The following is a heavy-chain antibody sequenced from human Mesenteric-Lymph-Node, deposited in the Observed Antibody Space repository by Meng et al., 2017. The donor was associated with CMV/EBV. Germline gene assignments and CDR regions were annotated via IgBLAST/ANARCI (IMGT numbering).Heavy chain of an antibody. CDR1: GFTVSSHY. J-gene: IGHJ4*02. D-gene: IGHD6-25*01. V-gene: IGHV1-46*01. Sequence: KASGFTVSSHYMHWVRQAPGQGLEWVGLINPTDSSTDYAQKFRGRITVTRDASTSAVYMDLSSLRSEDTAVYYCAREAAPAGRTFDSWGQGTLVTVSS. CDR3: AREAAPAGRTFDS. CDR2: INPTDSST.